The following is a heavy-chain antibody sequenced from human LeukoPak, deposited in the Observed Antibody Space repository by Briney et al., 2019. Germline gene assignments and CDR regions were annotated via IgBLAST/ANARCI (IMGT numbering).Heavy chain of an antibody. J-gene: IGHJ4*02. CDR1: GGSISSYY. CDR3: ATLPATAAFGSY. D-gene: IGHD2-2*01. V-gene: IGHV4-59*01. Sequence: PSETLSLTCAVSGGSISSYYWSWIRQPPGKGLEWIGYIYYSGSTNYNPSLKSRVTISVDTSKNQFSLKLSSVTAADTAVYYCATLPATAAFGSYWGQGTLVTVSS. CDR2: IYYSGST.